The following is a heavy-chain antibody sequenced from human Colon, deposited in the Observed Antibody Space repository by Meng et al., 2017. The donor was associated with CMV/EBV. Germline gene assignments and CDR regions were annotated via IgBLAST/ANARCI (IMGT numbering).Heavy chain of an antibody. CDR3: AREPGTYGYFDF. D-gene: IGHD3-16*01. V-gene: IGHV3-53*01. J-gene: IGHJ4*02. CDR2: LYIDDNT. Sequence: DVQVVQAGGGLIQPGGSLRLSCAASGFTVSRNYMSWVRQAPGKGLEWVSILYIDDNTYYIDSVRGRFTISRDISKNTLYLQLNSLRAEDTAMYYCAREPGTYGYFDFWGQGTLVTVSS. CDR1: GFTVSRNY.